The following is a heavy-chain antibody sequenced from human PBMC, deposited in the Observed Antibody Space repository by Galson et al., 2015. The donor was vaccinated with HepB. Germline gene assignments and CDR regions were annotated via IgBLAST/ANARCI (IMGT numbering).Heavy chain of an antibody. J-gene: IGHJ4*02. Sequence: SVKVSCKASGGTLSNYAITWVRQAPGQGLEWMGGTIPISGMTNYAQKFQDRVTIIADESTNTAYMELSSLRSQDTAVYYCAYSLIRDGYNYDYFDYWGQGTLVTVSS. CDR3: AYSLIRDGYNYDYFDY. CDR2: TIPISGMT. D-gene: IGHD5-24*01. CDR1: GGTLSNYA. V-gene: IGHV1-69*13.